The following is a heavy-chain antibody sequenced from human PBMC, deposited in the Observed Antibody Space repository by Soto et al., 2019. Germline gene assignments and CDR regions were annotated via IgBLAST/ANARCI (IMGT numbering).Heavy chain of an antibody. CDR2: ISSSSSYI. J-gene: IGHJ4*02. D-gene: IGHD3-22*01. V-gene: IGHV3-21*01. Sequence: GGSLILSCAASGFTFSSYSMNWVRQAPGKGLEWVSSISSSSSYIYYADSVKGRFTISRDNAKNSLYLQMNSLRAEDTAVYYCVSSYYDSSGYYGWGQGTLVTVSS. CDR3: VSSYYDSSGYYG. CDR1: GFTFSSYS.